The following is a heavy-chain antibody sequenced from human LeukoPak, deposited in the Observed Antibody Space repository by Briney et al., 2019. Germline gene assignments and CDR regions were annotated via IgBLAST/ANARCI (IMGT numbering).Heavy chain of an antibody. Sequence: PSETLSLTCTVSGGSISSYYWSWIRQPPGKGLEWIGYIYYSGSTNYNPSLKSRVTISVDTSKNQFSLKLSSVTAADTAVYYCARDSSSWYTVYYFDYWGQGSLVTVSS. J-gene: IGHJ4*02. CDR2: IYYSGST. CDR1: GGSISSYY. CDR3: ARDSSSWYTVYYFDY. D-gene: IGHD6-13*01. V-gene: IGHV4-59*12.